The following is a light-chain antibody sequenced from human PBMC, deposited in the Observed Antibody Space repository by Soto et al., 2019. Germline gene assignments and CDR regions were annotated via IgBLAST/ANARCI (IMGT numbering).Light chain of an antibody. Sequence: EIVMTHSPATLSVSPWERATLSCRASQSVSSNLAWYQQKPGQAPRLLIYGASTRATGIPARFSGSGSATEFTLTISSLQSEDFAVYYCQQYNNWPPLTFGGGTKVDIK. CDR1: QSVSSN. CDR3: QQYNNWPPLT. V-gene: IGKV3-15*01. CDR2: GAS. J-gene: IGKJ4*01.